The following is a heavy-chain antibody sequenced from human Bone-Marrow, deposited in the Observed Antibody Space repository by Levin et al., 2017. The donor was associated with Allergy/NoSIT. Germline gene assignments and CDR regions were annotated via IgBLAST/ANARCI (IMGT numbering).Heavy chain of an antibody. CDR1: AYSFTSYW. D-gene: IGHD5-18*01. CDR3: AITRTYGHGYFDY. CDR2: ISPGDSNT. J-gene: IGHJ4*02. Sequence: PGGSLRLSCEGSAYSFTSYWIGWVRQMPGRGLEWVAIISPGDSNTAYSPSFRGQVTISADKSISTAYLQWSSLKASDTALYYCAITRTYGHGYFDYWGQGTLVTVSS. V-gene: IGHV5-51*01.